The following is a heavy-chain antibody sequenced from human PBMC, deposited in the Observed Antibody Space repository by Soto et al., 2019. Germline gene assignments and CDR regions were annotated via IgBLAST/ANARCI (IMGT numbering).Heavy chain of an antibody. V-gene: IGHV1-2*04. CDR2: INPNSGGT. D-gene: IGHD6-19*01. CDR3: AREVAVARYAFDI. J-gene: IGHJ3*02. Sequence: ASVKVSCKASGYTFTGYYMHWVRQAPGQGLEWMGWINPNSGGTNYAQKFQGWVTMTRDTSIGTAYMELSRLRSDDTAVYYCAREVAVARYAFDIWGQGTMVTVSS. CDR1: GYTFTGYY.